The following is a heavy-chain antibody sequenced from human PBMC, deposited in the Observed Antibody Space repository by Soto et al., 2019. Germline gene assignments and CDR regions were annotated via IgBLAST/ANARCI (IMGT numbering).Heavy chain of an antibody. J-gene: IGHJ4*02. CDR3: ASLPGSISCTRGGVFDD. V-gene: IGHV4-31*03. CDR1: GGSISSDSYF. Sequence: QVQLQESGPGLVKPSQTLSLTCSVSGGSISSDSYFWTWIRQHPGRGLEWIGYIQGSGRAYYNPSLNSRLTISGDTSKTQFSRMLSSVTAADSAIYYCASLPGSISCTRGGVFDDWGQGTLVTVST. D-gene: IGHD3-16*01. CDR2: IQGSGRA.